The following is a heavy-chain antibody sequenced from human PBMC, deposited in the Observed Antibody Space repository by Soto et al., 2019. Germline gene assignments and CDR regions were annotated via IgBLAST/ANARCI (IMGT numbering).Heavy chain of an antibody. CDR3: ARHEYYDILTGYYYFDY. CDR2: IDPSDSYT. D-gene: IGHD3-9*01. CDR1: GYSFTSYW. J-gene: IGHJ4*02. V-gene: IGHV5-10-1*01. Sequence: GESLKISCKGSGYSFTSYWISWVRQMPGKGLEWMGRIDPSDSYTNYSPSFQGHVTISADKSISTAYLRWSSLKASDTAMYYCARHEYYDILTGYYYFDYWGQGTLVTVSS.